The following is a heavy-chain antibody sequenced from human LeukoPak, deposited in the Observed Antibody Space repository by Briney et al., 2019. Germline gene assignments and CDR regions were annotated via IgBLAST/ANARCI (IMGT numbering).Heavy chain of an antibody. CDR3: EKSHSYCSSTSCYTGPYSYFDY. J-gene: IGHJ4*02. CDR2: IRYDGSNK. CDR1: GFTFSSYG. D-gene: IGHD2-2*02. V-gene: IGHV3-30*02. Sequence: GGSLRLSCAASGFTFSSYGMHWVRQAPGKGLEWVAFIRYDGSNKYYADSVKGRFTISRDNSKNTLYLQMNSLRAEDTAVYYCEKSHSYCSSTSCYTGPYSYFDYWGQGTLVTVSS.